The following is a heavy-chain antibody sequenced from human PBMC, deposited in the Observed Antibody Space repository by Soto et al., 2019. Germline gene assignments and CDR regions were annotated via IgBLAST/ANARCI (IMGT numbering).Heavy chain of an antibody. CDR1: GFTFSDYY. CDR3: ARVGSKVGTMVRGVIGQPWHYYYYYMDV. J-gene: IGHJ6*03. V-gene: IGHV3-11*01. D-gene: IGHD3-10*01. CDR2: ISSSGSTI. Sequence: GGSLRLSCAASGFTFSDYYMSWIRQAPGKGLEWVSYISSSGSTIYYADSVKGRFTISRDNAKNSLYLQMNSLRAEDTAVYYCARVGSKVGTMVRGVIGQPWHYYYYYMDVWGKGTTVTVSS.